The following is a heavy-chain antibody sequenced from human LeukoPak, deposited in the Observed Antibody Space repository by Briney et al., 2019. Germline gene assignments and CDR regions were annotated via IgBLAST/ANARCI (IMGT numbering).Heavy chain of an antibody. J-gene: IGHJ4*02. V-gene: IGHV3-30*02. Sequence: GGSLRLSCAASGFTFSSYNMNWVRQAPGKGLEWVAFIRYDGNNEYYADSVKGRFTISRDTSKNTLYLQMNSLRAEDTAVYYCAKGGLYYDILTGLYFDYWGQGTLVTVSS. CDR2: IRYDGNNE. CDR3: AKGGLYYDILTGLYFDY. CDR1: GFTFSSYN. D-gene: IGHD3-9*01.